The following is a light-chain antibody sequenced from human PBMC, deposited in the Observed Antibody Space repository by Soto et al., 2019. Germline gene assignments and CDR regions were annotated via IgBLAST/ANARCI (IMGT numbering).Light chain of an antibody. CDR1: QSVSSNF. V-gene: IGKV3-20*01. Sequence: EIVLTQSPGTLSLSPGERATLSCRASQSVSSNFLAWYQQKPGQAPRLLISGASNRATGIPDRFSGSGSGTDFTLTISRLEPEDFAAYYCQQYDSSLRTFGQGTKV. J-gene: IGKJ1*01. CDR3: QQYDSSLRT. CDR2: GAS.